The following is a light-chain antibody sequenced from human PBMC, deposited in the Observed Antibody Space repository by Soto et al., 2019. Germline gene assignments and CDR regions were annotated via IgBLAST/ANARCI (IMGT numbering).Light chain of an antibody. J-gene: IGKJ3*01. V-gene: IGKV3-11*01. CDR2: DAS. CDR1: LSVSSY. CDR3: QQRSNWPRGT. Sequence: DIVLTQSPATPSLSPGERATLSCRASLSVSSYLAWYQQKPGQAPRLLIYDASKRATGTPARFSGSGSGTDFTLTISSLEPEDFAVYYCQQRSNWPRGTFGPGTKVDIK.